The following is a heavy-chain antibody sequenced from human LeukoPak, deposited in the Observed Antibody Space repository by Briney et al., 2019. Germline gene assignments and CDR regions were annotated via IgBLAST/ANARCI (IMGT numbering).Heavy chain of an antibody. J-gene: IGHJ6*02. CDR2: LYTSGST. CDR3: ARDRVDSSGYYYYYGIDV. V-gene: IGHV4-4*07. D-gene: IGHD3-22*01. CDR1: GGSISTYF. Sequence: SETLSLTCTVSGGSISTYFWSWIRQPAGKGLEWIGRLYTSGSTNYNPSLKSRLTMSADTSKNQFSLNLRSVTAADAAIYYCARDRVDSSGYYYYYGIDVWGQGTAVTVSS.